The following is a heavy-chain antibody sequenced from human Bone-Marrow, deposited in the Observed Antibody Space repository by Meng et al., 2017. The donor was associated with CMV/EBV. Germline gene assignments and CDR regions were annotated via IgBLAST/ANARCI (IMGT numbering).Heavy chain of an antibody. V-gene: IGHV2-5*02. J-gene: IGHJ5*02. CDR3: AHSVSRGCLDT. CDR2: IFWDDDK. Sequence: CTFSGFSLSTSDVGVGWIRQPPGKALEWLALIFWDDDKRYSSSLKSRLTITKDTSKDQVVLTMTNMDPVDTATYYCAHSVSRGCLDTWGQGTLVTVSS. D-gene: IGHD2-15*01. CDR1: GFSLSTSDVG.